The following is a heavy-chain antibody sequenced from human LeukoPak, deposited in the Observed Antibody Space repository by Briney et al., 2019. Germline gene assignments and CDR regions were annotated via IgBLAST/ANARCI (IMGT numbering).Heavy chain of an antibody. CDR3: AKRAPPRHIVVVTAIQGDFDY. CDR2: ISYDGRQN. CDR1: GFTFSTYA. D-gene: IGHD2-21*02. V-gene: IGHV3-30*04. Sequence: GGSLRLSCAASGFTFSTYAMNWVRQAPGKGLEWVAVISYDGRQNYYADSVKGRFTISRDNSKNTLYLQMNSLRAEDTAVYYCAKRAPPRHIVVVTAIQGDFDYWGQGTLVTVSS. J-gene: IGHJ4*02.